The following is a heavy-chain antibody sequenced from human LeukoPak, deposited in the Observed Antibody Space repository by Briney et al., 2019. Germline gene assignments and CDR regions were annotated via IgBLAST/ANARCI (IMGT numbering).Heavy chain of an antibody. CDR3: ARDLGHYDSSGIRDYYFDY. V-gene: IGHV3-53*01. CDR1: GFTVSSNY. D-gene: IGHD3-22*01. J-gene: IGHJ4*02. CDR2: IYSGGST. Sequence: QPGGSLRLSCAASGFTVSSNYMSWVRQAPGKGLERVSVIYSGGSTYYADSVKGRFTISRDNSKNMLYLQMNSLRAEDTAVYYCARDLGHYDSSGIRDYYFDYWGQGTLVTVSS.